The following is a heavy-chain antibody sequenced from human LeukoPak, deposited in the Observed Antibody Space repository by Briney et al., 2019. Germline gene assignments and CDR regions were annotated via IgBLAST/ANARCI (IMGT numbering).Heavy chain of an antibody. Sequence: GGSLRLSCAASGFIFSDYYMNWVRQAPGKGLEWVSYISSSGSTIYYADSVKGRFTISRDNAKNSLYLQMNSLRAEDTAVYYCAELGITMIGGVWGKGTTVTISS. CDR1: GFIFSDYY. D-gene: IGHD3-10*02. J-gene: IGHJ6*04. V-gene: IGHV3-11*04. CDR3: AELGITMIGGV. CDR2: ISSSGSTI.